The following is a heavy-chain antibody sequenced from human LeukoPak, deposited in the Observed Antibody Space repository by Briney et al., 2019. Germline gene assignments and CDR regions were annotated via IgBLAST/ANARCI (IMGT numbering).Heavy chain of an antibody. CDR2: IWHDGSSK. CDR1: GLIFSHYG. Sequence: PGGSLRLSCAASGLIFSHYGMHWVRRAPGKGLEWVAVIWHDGSSKYYADSVKGRFTISRDNSENTVYLQMNSLRAEDTAVYYCAKDAQRGFDYSNSLEYWGQGDLVTVSS. D-gene: IGHD4-11*01. J-gene: IGHJ4*02. CDR3: AKDAQRGFDYSNSLEY. V-gene: IGHV3-33*06.